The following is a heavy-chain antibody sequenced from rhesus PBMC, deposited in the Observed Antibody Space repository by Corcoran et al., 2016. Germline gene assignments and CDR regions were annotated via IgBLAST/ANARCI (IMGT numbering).Heavy chain of an antibody. D-gene: IGHD6-31*01. V-gene: IGHV4-65*01. CDR2: ISGSSGST. CDR3: ARDMLAAAGVS. J-gene: IGHJ4*01. CDR1: GGSISSSNW. Sequence: QVQLQESGPGLVKPSETLSLTCAVSGGSISSSNWWSWVRQPPGKGLEWIGYISGSSGSTYYNPSLKSRVTISTDTSKNQFSLKLSSVTAADTAVYYCARDMLAAAGVSWGQGVLVTVSS.